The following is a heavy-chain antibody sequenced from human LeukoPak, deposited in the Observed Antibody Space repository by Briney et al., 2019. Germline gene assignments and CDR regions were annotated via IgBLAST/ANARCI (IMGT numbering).Heavy chain of an antibody. V-gene: IGHV3-30*03. CDR2: ISYDGSNK. Sequence: GGSLRLSCAASGFTFSSHGMNWVRQAPGKGLEWVTFISYDGSNKYYADSVKGRFTISRDNSKNTLFLQMNSLRAEDTAVYYCARQHTAATAFDYWGQGTLVTVSS. CDR3: ARQHTAATAFDY. D-gene: IGHD6-13*01. J-gene: IGHJ4*02. CDR1: GFTFSSHG.